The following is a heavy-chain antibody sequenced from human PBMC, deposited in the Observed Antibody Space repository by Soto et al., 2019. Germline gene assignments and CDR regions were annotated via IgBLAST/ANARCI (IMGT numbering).Heavy chain of an antibody. V-gene: IGHV4-34*01. CDR2: IKHSGST. D-gene: IGHD2-8*01. CDR3: AREEVPQWFTKGYYGLDV. CDR1: GASFSGYY. Sequence: QVQLQQWGAGLLKPSETLSLTCAVYGASFSGYYWSWIRQPPGKGLEWIGEIKHSGSTNYNPSLKSRVTISLDTSNNQLSLKLSSVTAADTAIYYCAREEVPQWFTKGYYGLDVWGQGTTVTVSS. J-gene: IGHJ6*02.